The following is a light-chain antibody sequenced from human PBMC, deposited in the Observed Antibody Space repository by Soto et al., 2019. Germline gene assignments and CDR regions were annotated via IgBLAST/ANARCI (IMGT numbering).Light chain of an antibody. CDR3: AAWDDRLSDLL. J-gene: IGLJ2*01. V-gene: IGLV1-44*01. CDR1: NSNIGSNP. Sequence: QAARTQPPSASGTPGQTVTISCSGSNSNIGSNPVHWYQQFPGTAPKVLIYSNYQRPSGVPDRFSGSKSGTSASLAISGLQSEDEADYYCAAWDDRLSDLLFGGGTKVTVL. CDR2: SNY.